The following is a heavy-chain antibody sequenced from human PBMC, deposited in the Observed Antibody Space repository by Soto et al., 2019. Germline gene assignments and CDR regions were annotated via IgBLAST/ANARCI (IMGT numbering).Heavy chain of an antibody. CDR3: ASGYYDFWSGYSNWFDP. CDR2: IYYSGST. CDR1: CGSSISYY. Sequence: SETLSLTCTFSCGSSISYYWSGIRQPPGKGLEWIGYIYYSGSTNYNPSLKSRVTISVDTSKNQFSLKLSSVTAADTAVYYCASGYYDFWSGYSNWFDPWGQGTLVTVSS. J-gene: IGHJ5*02. V-gene: IGHV4-59*01. D-gene: IGHD3-3*01.